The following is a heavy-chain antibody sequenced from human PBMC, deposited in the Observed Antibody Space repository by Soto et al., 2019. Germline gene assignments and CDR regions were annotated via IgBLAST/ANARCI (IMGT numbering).Heavy chain of an antibody. CDR2: ISGSGGST. CDR1: GFTFSSYA. J-gene: IGHJ4*02. CDR3: AKEQRGYSGYELYYFDY. Sequence: EVQLLESGGGLVQPGGSLRLSCAASGFTFSSYAMSWVRQAPGKGLEWVSAISGSGGSTYYADSVKGRFTISRDNSKNTLYLQMNSMIAEDTAVYYCAKEQRGYSGYELYYFDYWGQGTLVTVSS. V-gene: IGHV3-23*01. D-gene: IGHD5-12*01.